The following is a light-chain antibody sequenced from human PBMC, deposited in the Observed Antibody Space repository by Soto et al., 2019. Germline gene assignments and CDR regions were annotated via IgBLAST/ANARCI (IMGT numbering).Light chain of an antibody. CDR1: SSDVGGYNY. CDR3: SSYTSSSTLV. CDR2: EVS. Sequence: QSALTQPASVSGSPGQSITISCTGTSSDVGGYNYVSWYQQHPGKAPKLMLYEVSNRPSGVSNRFSGSTSGNTASLTISGLQAEDEADYYCSSYTSSSTLVFGGGTKLTVL. V-gene: IGLV2-14*01. J-gene: IGLJ2*01.